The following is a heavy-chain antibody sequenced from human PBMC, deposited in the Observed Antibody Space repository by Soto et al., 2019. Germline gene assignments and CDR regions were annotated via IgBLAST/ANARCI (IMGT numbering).Heavy chain of an antibody. CDR2: INHSGST. D-gene: IGHD6-6*01. V-gene: IGHV4-34*01. CDR1: GGSFSGYY. CDR3: ARLPRIAAGRVLYYYYMDV. J-gene: IGHJ6*03. Sequence: SETLSLTCAVYGGSFSGYYWSWIRQPPGKGLEWIGEINHSGSTNYNPSLKSRVTISVDTSKNQFSLKLSSVTAADTAVYYCARLPRIAAGRVLYYYYMDVGGKGTTSPFSS.